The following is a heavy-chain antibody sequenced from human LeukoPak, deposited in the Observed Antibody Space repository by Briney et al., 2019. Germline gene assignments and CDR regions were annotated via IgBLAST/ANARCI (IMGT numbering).Heavy chain of an antibody. J-gene: IGHJ6*04. D-gene: IGHD1-14*01. CDR1: GCTFSSYE. Sequence: GGSLRLSCAVSGCTFSSYEFSWVRQAPGKGLEWVSYISITGGIKYYGESVKGRFTISRDNAKNSLYLQMDSLRGEDTAVYYCAKVASEYYGLDVWGKGTTVTVSS. V-gene: IGHV3-48*03. CDR3: AKVASEYYGLDV. CDR2: ISITGGIK.